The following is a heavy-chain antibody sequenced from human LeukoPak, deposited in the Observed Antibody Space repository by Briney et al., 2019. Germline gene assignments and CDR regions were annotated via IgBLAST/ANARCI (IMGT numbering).Heavy chain of an antibody. J-gene: IGHJ5*02. CDR3: ARDHPAVSINTYA. Sequence: PGGSLRLSCTASGVTVGNNDMNWVRQAPGKGLEWVSLIFSHGETSYADSVNGRFTIYRDNSKNTLYLQMTGLRVEDTAVHYCARDHPAVSINTYAWGQGTLVTVSS. V-gene: IGHV3-66*01. D-gene: IGHD5-12*01. CDR1: GVTVGNND. CDR2: IFSHGET.